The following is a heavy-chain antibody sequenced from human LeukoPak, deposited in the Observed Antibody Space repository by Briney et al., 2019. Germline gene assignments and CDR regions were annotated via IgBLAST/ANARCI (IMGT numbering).Heavy chain of an antibody. V-gene: IGHV3-30*04. Sequence: GGSLRLSCAASGFTFSSYAMHWVRQAPGKGLEWVAVISYDGSNKYYADSVKGRFTISRDNSKNTLYLQMNSLRAEDTAVYYCARLWSYFDYWGQGTLVTVSS. J-gene: IGHJ4*02. CDR1: GFTFSSYA. CDR3: ARLWSYFDY. CDR2: ISYDGSNK. D-gene: IGHD5-18*01.